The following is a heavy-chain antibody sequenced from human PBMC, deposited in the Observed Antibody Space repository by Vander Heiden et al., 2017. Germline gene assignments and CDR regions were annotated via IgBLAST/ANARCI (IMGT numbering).Heavy chain of an antibody. Sequence: EVQLLESGGGLVQTGGSLRLSCAASGFTFSSYAMSWVRQAAGKGLEWVSAISGSGGSTYDADSVKGRFTISRDNSKNTLYLQMNSLRAEDTAVYYCAKDVGYSSGWYERDWFDPWGQGTLVTVSS. D-gene: IGHD6-19*01. J-gene: IGHJ5*02. CDR2: ISGSGGST. CDR1: GFTFSSYA. V-gene: IGHV3-23*01. CDR3: AKDVGYSSGWYERDWFDP.